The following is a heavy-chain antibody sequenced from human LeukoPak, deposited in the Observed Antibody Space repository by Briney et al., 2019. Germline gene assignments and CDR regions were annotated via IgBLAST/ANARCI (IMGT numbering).Heavy chain of an antibody. CDR1: GFTFSTFA. V-gene: IGHV3-23*01. CDR3: ATYRQVLLPFES. D-gene: IGHD2-8*02. CDR2: IFPSGGEI. J-gene: IGHJ4*02. Sequence: GGSLRLSCAASGFTFSTFAMIWVRQPPGKGLEWVSSIFPSGGEINYADSGRGRFTISRGNSKSTLSLQMNSLRAEDTAIYYCATYRQVLLPFESWGQGTLVTVSS.